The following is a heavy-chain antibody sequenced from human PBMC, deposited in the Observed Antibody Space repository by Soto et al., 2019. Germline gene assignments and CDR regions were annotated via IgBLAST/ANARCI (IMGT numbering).Heavy chain of an antibody. CDR3: ARGDRGGSGSPASYYYSGLDV. D-gene: IGHD3-10*01. V-gene: IGHV3-23*01. CDR1: GFTFSSYA. CDR2: VSAGGDMT. Sequence: DVQVLESGGDLVQPGGSLRLSCAASGFTFSSYAMSWVRQAPGQGLEWVSSVSAGGDMTYYSDSVKGRFTISRDNSNNARFRQVSSLRIEDRGLYYCARGDRGGSGSPASYYYSGLDVWGQGTRVTV. J-gene: IGHJ6*02.